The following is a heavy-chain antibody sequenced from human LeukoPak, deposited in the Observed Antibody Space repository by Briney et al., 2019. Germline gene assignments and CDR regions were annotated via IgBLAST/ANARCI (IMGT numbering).Heavy chain of an antibody. CDR1: GYTFTDYY. D-gene: IGHD1-26*01. Sequence: ASVKLSCKASGYTFTDYYMHWVQQAPGKGLEWMGRVDPEDGETIYAEKFQGRVTITADTSTDTAYMELSSLRSEDTAVYYCATDRSYYGDYWGQGTLVTVSS. CDR2: VDPEDGET. J-gene: IGHJ4*02. V-gene: IGHV1-69-2*01. CDR3: ATDRSYYGDY.